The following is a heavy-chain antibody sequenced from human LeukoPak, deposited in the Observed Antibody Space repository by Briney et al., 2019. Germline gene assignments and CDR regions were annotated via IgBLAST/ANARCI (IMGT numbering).Heavy chain of an antibody. Sequence: GESLKISCKGSGYSFTGYWIGWVRQMPGKGLEWMGIIYPGDSDTRYSPSFQGQVTISADKSISTAYLQWSSLKASDTAMYYCARSYDILTGYSFTSDYYYGMDVWGQGTTVTVSS. CDR1: GYSFTGYW. J-gene: IGHJ6*02. CDR3: ARSYDILTGYSFTSDYYYGMDV. CDR2: IYPGDSDT. V-gene: IGHV5-51*01. D-gene: IGHD3-9*01.